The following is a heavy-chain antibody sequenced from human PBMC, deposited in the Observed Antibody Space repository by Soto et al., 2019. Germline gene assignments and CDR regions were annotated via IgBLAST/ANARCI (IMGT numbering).Heavy chain of an antibody. Sequence: QVQLQESGPGLVKPSGTLSLTCAVSGGSISSSNWWSWVRQPPGKGLEWIGEIYHSGSTNYNPSLKSRVTISVAKSKNQFSLKLSSVTAADTAVYYCARDRKWIQLHYYYGMDVWGQGTTVTVSS. CDR1: GGSISSSNW. D-gene: IGHD5-18*01. J-gene: IGHJ6*02. V-gene: IGHV4-4*02. CDR3: ARDRKWIQLHYYYGMDV. CDR2: IYHSGST.